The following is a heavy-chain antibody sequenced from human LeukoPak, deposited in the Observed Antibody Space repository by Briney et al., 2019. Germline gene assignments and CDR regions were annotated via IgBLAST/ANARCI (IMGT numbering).Heavy chain of an antibody. D-gene: IGHD3-16*01. CDR1: GFTFTSSA. CDR3: AARAGEQAFDI. CDR2: IVVGSGNT. V-gene: IGHV1-58*01. J-gene: IGHJ3*02. Sequence: SVKVSCKASGFTFTSSAVQWVRQARGQRLEWIGWIVVGSGNTNYAQKFQERVTITRDMSTSTAYMELSSLRSEDTAEYYCAARAGEQAFDIWGQGTMVTVSS.